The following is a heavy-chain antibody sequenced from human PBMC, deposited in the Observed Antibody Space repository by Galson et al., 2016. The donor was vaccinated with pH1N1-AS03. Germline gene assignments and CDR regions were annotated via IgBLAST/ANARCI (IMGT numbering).Heavy chain of an antibody. J-gene: IGHJ6*02. D-gene: IGHD6-19*01. CDR2: IKQDGSDK. V-gene: IGHV3-7*03. CDR3: AKAVAGSLNLYYYYGADV. Sequence: SLRLSCAVSGFTFSGYWMTWVRQAAGKGLEWVASIKQDGSDKHYVDSVKGRFTISKDNAKNSLYLQMNSLRPEDTAVYYCAKAVAGSLNLYYYYGADVWGQGTTVTVSS. CDR1: GFTFSGYW.